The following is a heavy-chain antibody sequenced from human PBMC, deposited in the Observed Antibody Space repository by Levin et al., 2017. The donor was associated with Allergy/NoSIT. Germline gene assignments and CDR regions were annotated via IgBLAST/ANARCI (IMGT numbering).Heavy chain of an antibody. CDR1: RYIFSDYF. D-gene: IGHD3-22*01. CDR3: ARDLYNDDSVFGY. J-gene: IGHJ4*02. V-gene: IGHV1-2*02. Sequence: ASVKVSCKASRYIFSDYFIHWVRQAPGQGLEWMGWINPHSGDTKYAQEFQGRVTMTRDTSISTAYMELTRLTFDDTAVYYCARDLYNDDSVFGYWGQGTLVNVFS. CDR2: INPHSGDT.